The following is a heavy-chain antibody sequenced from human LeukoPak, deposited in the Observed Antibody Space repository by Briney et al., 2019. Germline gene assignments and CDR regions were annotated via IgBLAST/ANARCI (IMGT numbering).Heavy chain of an antibody. CDR2: IYPAHSDT. J-gene: IGHJ4*02. CDR3: ARHISLLGGGDY. Sequence: GIIYPAHSDTRYSPSFQGQVTISADKSSSTAYLQWSSLKASDTAMYYCARHISLLGGGDYWGQGTLVTVSS. D-gene: IGHD2-15*01. V-gene: IGHV5-51*01.